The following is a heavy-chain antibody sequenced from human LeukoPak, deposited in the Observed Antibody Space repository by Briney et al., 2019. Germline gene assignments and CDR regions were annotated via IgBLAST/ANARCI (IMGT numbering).Heavy chain of an antibody. V-gene: IGHV3-30-3*01. CDR2: ISYDGSNK. CDR3: AREGYCGGDCYSNYFDY. D-gene: IGHD2-21*02. Sequence: PGRSLRLSCAASGFTFSSYAMHRVRQAPGKGLGWVAVISYDGSNKYYADSVKGRFTISRDNSKNTLYLQMNGPRAEDTAVYYCAREGYCGGDCYSNYFDYWGQGTLVTVSS. J-gene: IGHJ4*02. CDR1: GFTFSSYA.